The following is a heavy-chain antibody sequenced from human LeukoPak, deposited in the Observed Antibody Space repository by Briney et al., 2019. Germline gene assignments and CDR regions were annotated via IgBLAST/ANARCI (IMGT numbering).Heavy chain of an antibody. Sequence: SETLSLTCTVSGASIRSGDYYWSWIRQPPGKGLEWIGTIYFSGSTYYNPSLKSRVTISEDTSKNQFSLKLSSVTAADTAVYYCARRRLRPSIIIDYWGQGALVTVSS. J-gene: IGHJ4*02. D-gene: IGHD4-17*01. CDR3: ARRRLRPSIIIDY. V-gene: IGHV4-39*01. CDR1: GASIRSGDYY. CDR2: IYFSGST.